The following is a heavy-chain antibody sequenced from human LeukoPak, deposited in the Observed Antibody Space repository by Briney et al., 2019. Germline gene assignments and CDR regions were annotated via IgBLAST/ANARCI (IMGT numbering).Heavy chain of an antibody. CDR1: GFTFSDYY. Sequence: GGSLRLSCAASGFTFSDYYMNWVRQAPGKGLEWVSSISSSSSYIYYADSVKGRFTISRDNAKNSLYLQMNSLRAEDTAVYYCARDAPNYDFWSGYSFFDYWGQGTLVTVSS. V-gene: IGHV3-21*01. J-gene: IGHJ4*02. D-gene: IGHD3-3*01. CDR2: ISSSSSYI. CDR3: ARDAPNYDFWSGYSFFDY.